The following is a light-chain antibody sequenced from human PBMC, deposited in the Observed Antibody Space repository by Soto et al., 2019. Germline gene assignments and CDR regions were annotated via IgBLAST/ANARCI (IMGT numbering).Light chain of an antibody. CDR1: SSDVGGYNY. CDR3: CSYAGSYTKV. V-gene: IGLV2-11*01. CDR2: DVS. Sequence: QSVLTQPRSVSGSPGQSVTISCTGTSSDVGGYNYVSWYQQHPGTAPKLMIYDVSKRPSGVPDRFSGSKSGNTASLTISGLQAEDEADYYCCSYAGSYTKVFGGGTKVTVL. J-gene: IGLJ3*02.